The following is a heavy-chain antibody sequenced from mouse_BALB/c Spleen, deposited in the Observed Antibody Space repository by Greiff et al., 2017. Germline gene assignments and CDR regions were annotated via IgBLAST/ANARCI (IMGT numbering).Heavy chain of an antibody. CDR1: GYSITSGYY. Sequence: ESGPGLVKPSQSLSLTCSVTGYSITSGYYWNWLRQFPGNKLEWMGYISYDGSNNYNPSLKNRISITRDTSKNQFFLKLNSVTTEDTATYYCARGGDEGYFDYWGQGTTLTVSS. V-gene: IGHV3-6*02. CDR2: ISYDGSN. D-gene: IGHD3-3*01. J-gene: IGHJ2*01. CDR3: ARGGDEGYFDY.